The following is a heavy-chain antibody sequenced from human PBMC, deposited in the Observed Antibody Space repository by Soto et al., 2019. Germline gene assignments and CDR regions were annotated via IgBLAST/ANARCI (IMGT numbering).Heavy chain of an antibody. V-gene: IGHV3-23*01. D-gene: IGHD3-22*01. CDR2: ITGTGGST. CDR3: AKDGGITMVVVTVLLDY. CDR1: GFTFSNYA. J-gene: IGHJ4*02. Sequence: EVQLLESGGGLVQPGGSLRLSCAASGFTFSNYAMSWVRQAPGKGLEWVSGITGTGGSTYYGDSVKGRFTISRDNSKNTLYLQMNSLRAEDTAVYYCAKDGGITMVVVTVLLDYWGQGTLVTVSS.